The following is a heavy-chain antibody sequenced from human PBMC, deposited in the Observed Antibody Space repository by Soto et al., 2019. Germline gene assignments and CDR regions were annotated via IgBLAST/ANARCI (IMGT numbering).Heavy chain of an antibody. CDR3: ARLATVTPPYYFDY. V-gene: IGHV1-46*01. CDR1: GYTFASFY. Sequence: VASVKVSCKASGYTFASFYVHWVRQAPGQGLEWMGVINSGAGHTAYAPRFQGRVTMISDTSTSTLYMEMSGLRSEDTAVCYCARLATVTPPYYFDYWGQGTLVTVSS. J-gene: IGHJ4*02. D-gene: IGHD4-17*01. CDR2: INSGAGHT.